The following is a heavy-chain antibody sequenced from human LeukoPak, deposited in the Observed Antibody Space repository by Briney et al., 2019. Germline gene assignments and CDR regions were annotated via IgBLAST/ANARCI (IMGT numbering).Heavy chain of an antibody. CDR3: ARTLSDSSPVAT. J-gene: IGHJ4*02. D-gene: IGHD3-22*01. Sequence: SETLSLTCSVSGGSMSSHYWSWIRQPPGKGLEWIASVYHSGTTIYNPSLKSRVTMSMDTSMNHYSLKLRSVTAADTAVYYCARTLSDSSPVATWGQGTLVTVSS. CDR1: GGSMSSHY. CDR2: VYHSGTT. V-gene: IGHV4-59*08.